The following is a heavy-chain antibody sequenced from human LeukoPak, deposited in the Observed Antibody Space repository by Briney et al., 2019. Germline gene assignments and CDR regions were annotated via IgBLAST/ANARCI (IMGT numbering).Heavy chain of an antibody. CDR2: INHSGST. CDR1: GGSFSGYY. J-gene: IGHJ4*02. D-gene: IGHD3-22*01. V-gene: IGHV4-34*01. Sequence: SETLSLTCAVYGGSFSGYYWSWIRQPPGKGLEWIGEINHSGSTNYNPSLKSRVTISVDTSKNQFSLKLSSVTAADTAVYHCASGYDSSGYQGYWGQGTLVTVSS. CDR3: ASGYDSSGYQGY.